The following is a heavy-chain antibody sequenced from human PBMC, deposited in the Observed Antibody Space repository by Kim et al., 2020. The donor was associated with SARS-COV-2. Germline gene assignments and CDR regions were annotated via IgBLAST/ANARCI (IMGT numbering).Heavy chain of an antibody. CDR2: T. D-gene: IGHD5-12*01. J-gene: IGHJ4*02. V-gene: IGHV1-2*02. CDR3: ARALGYSGHFDY. Sequence: TNLARRFQGRVTVPRDASVSTAYMEVSRLKSDDTAVYYCARALGYSGHFDYWGQGTLVTVSS.